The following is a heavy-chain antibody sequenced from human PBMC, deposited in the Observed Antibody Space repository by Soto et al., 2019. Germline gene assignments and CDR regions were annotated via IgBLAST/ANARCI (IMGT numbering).Heavy chain of an antibody. V-gene: IGHV4-59*08. D-gene: IGHD2-2*01. CDR3: RGLGYCSSTSCYAGRRFDY. CDR1: GGSISSYY. CDR2: IYYSGST. J-gene: IGHJ4*02. Sequence: SETLSLTCTVSGGSISSYYWSWIRQPPGKGLEWIGYIYYSGSTNYNPSLKSRVTISVDTSKNQFSLKPSSVTAADTAVYYCRGLGYCSSTSCYAGRRFDYWGQGTLVTVSS.